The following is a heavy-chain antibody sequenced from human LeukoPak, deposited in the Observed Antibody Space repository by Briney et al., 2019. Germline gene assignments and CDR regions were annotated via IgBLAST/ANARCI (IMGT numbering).Heavy chain of an antibody. V-gene: IGHV4-31*03. CDR2: IYYSGST. D-gene: IGHD3-22*01. CDR1: GGSISSGVYY. J-gene: IGHJ4*02. CDR3: VGTNYYDSSGFDY. Sequence: SETLSLTCTVSGGSISSGVYYWSWIRQHPGKGLEWIVYIYYSGSTYYNPSLKSRVTISVDTSKNQFSLKLSSVTAADTAVYYCVGTNYYDSSGFDYWGQGTLVTVSS.